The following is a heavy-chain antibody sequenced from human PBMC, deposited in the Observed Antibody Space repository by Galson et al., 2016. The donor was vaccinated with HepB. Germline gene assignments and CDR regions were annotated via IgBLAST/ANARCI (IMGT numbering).Heavy chain of an antibody. CDR3: ARVVYVWYFDL. J-gene: IGHJ2*01. Sequence: ETLSLTCTVSGVSIGSGSDYWAWIRQPPGKGLEWIASVHYTGSTYYNPSLNSRVNISLDTSKNHFSLKLTSVTAADTAVYFCARVVYVWYFDLWGRGTPVTVSS. D-gene: IGHD5/OR15-5a*01. CDR2: VHYTGST. CDR1: GVSIGSGSDY. V-gene: IGHV4-39*02.